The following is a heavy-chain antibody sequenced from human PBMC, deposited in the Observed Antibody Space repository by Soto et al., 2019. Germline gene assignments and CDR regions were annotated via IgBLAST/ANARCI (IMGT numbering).Heavy chain of an antibody. Sequence: ASVKVSCKASGYTFTGYYMHWVRQAPGQGLEWMGWINPNSGGTNYAQKFQGWVTMTRDTSISTAYMELSRLRSDDTAVYYCARGGGDSRFLRYYFDYWGQGTLVTVSS. V-gene: IGHV1-2*04. D-gene: IGHD3-22*01. J-gene: IGHJ4*02. CDR2: INPNSGGT. CDR1: GYTFTGYY. CDR3: ARGGGDSRFLRYYFDY.